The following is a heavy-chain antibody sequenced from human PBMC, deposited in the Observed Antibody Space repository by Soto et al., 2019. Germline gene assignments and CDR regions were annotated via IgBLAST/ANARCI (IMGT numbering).Heavy chain of an antibody. D-gene: IGHD3-3*01. CDR3: ARQTLDHYDFWSGPPDYYYMDV. J-gene: IGHJ6*03. V-gene: IGHV4-59*08. CDR1: GGFISSYY. CDR2: IYYSGST. Sequence: SETLSLTCTVSGGFISSYYWSWIRQPPGKGLEWIGYIYYSGSTNYNPSLKSRGTISVDTYKNQFSLKLGSVTAAHTAVYYCARQTLDHYDFWSGPPDYYYMDVWGKGTTVTVSS.